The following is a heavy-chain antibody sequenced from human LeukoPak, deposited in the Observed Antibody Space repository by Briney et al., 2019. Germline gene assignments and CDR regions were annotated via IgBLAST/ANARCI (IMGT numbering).Heavy chain of an antibody. V-gene: IGHV3-30*04. Sequence: GGSLRLSCAASGFTFSSYAMRWVRQAPGKGLEWVAVISYDGSKKYYADSVKGRFTISRDNSKNTLYLQMNSLRAEDTAVYYCARDLLDTYYYGSGSYEGPDYWGQGTLVTVSS. CDR2: ISYDGSKK. CDR3: ARDLLDTYYYGSGSYEGPDY. CDR1: GFTFSSYA. J-gene: IGHJ4*02. D-gene: IGHD3-10*01.